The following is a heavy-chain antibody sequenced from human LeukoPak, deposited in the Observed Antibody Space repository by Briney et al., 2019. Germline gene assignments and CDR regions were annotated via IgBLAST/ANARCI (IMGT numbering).Heavy chain of an antibody. D-gene: IGHD6-13*01. CDR1: GFTFSSYA. V-gene: IGHV3-30-3*01. J-gene: IGHJ4*02. CDR2: ISYDGSNK. CDR3: ARIRRYSSSWYPKHPFDY. Sequence: GGSLRLSCAASGFTFSSYAMHWVRQAPGKGLEWVAVISYDGSNKYYADSVKGRFTISRDNSKNTLYLQMNSLRSEDTAVYYCARIRRYSSSWYPKHPFDYWGQGTLVTVSS.